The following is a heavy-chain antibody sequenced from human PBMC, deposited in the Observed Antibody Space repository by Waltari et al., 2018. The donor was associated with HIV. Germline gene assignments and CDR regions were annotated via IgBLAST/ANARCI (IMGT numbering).Heavy chain of an antibody. V-gene: IGHV2-5*02. CDR3: AHRLRDFPLYWYFDL. Sequence: QLTLKQSGPTLMKLTPTPPLTCTFPGFSLRTTRVGVGWIRQPPGKALEWLALIYWDDDKRYSPSLKSRLTITKDTSKNHVVSTMTNMDPVDTATYYGAHRLRDFPLYWYFDLWGRGTLVTGSS. J-gene: IGHJ2*01. CDR2: IYWDDDK. CDR1: GFSLRTTRVG.